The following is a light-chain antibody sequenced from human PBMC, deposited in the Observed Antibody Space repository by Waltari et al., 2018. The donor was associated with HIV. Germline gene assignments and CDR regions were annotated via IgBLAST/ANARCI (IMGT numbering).Light chain of an antibody. Sequence: DIQMTQSPSSLSASVGDRVTITCRASQSISSYLNWYHQKPGKAPKLLIYAASSLQSGVPSRISGSGSGTDFTLTISSLQPEDFATYYCQQSYSIPPMYTFGQGTKLEIK. CDR3: QQSYSIPPMYT. V-gene: IGKV1-39*01. CDR2: AAS. J-gene: IGKJ2*01. CDR1: QSISSY.